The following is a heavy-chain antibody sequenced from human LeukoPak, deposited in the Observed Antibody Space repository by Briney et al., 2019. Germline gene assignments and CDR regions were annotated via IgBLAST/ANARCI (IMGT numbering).Heavy chain of an antibody. V-gene: IGHV1-2*02. D-gene: IGHD2/OR15-2a*01. J-gene: IGHJ5*02. CDR1: GYTFVGYY. CDR2: INPNGDGT. CDR3: ARATCNTDCAGFDP. Sequence: ASVKVSCKASGYTFVGYYMHWVQQAPGQGLEWMGWINPNGDGTKYAQNFQGRVTMTRDTSISIAYMELSGLRADDTAVYYCARATCNTDCAGFDPWGQGTLVTVSS.